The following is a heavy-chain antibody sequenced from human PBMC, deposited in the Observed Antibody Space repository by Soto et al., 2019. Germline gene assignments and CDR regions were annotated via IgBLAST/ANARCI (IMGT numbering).Heavy chain of an antibody. Sequence: QLQLQESGPGLVKPSETLSLTCTVSGGSISDDTYYWGWIRQPPGKGLEWIGSIYYSGTSSYNPSLKSRVNMTVNTSKKQLYLSVSSVTASDTAVYYSERLHGYSQHCVPLDPWGQGTLIIVSS. J-gene: IGHJ5*02. CDR2: IYYSGTS. D-gene: IGHD5-12*01. CDR3: ERLHGYSQHCVPLDP. CDR1: GGSISDDTYY. V-gene: IGHV4-39*01.